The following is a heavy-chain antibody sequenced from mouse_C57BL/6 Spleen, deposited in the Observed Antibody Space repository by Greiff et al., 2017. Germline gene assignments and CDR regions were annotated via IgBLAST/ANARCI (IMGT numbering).Heavy chain of an antibody. J-gene: IGHJ2*01. D-gene: IGHD2-10*01. CDR3: AKTYYYNFFDY. CDR1: GFNFKNTC. CDR2: IDPANGNT. Sequence: DVQLQEPVAELVRPGASVKLSCTASGFNFKNTCMHWVKQRPEQGLEWIGRIDPANGNTKYAPKIQGKATLTVDKSYSTAYMQLNGLTFEDSAGNYCAKTYYYNFFDYWGKGTTLTVSS. V-gene: IGHV14-3*01.